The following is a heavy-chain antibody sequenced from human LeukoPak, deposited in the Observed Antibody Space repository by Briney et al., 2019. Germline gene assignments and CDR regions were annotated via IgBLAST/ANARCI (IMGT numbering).Heavy chain of an antibody. CDR2: TSAYNGNT. CDR3: ARDRRGYDPFDY. J-gene: IGHJ4*02. D-gene: IGHD5-12*01. CDR1: GYTFTSYG. Sequence: ASVKVSCKASGYTFTSYGIRWVRQAPGQGLEWMGWTSAYNGNTNYAQKLQGRVTMTTDTSTSTAYMELRSLRSDDTAVYYCARDRRGYDPFDYWGQGTLVTVSS. V-gene: IGHV1-18*01.